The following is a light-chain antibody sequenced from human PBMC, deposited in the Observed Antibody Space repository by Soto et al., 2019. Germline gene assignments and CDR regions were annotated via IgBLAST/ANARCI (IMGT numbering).Light chain of an antibody. CDR2: DAY. V-gene: IGKV1-5*01. J-gene: IGKJ4*01. CDR3: KQNSIFSPLT. Sequence: DIPMTQSPSTLSASVGDRVTITCRASQSISSWLAWYQQKPGKAPKLLIYDAYSLESGTPSRFSGRRSGTEFTLPIAGVQQKFFATYNCKQNSIFSPLTLGGGTKVK. CDR1: QSISSW.